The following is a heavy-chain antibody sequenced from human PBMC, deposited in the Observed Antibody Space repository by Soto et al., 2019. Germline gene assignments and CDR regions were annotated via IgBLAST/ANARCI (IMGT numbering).Heavy chain of an antibody. CDR3: ARGYCSSTSCSNLYYYYYGMDV. D-gene: IGHD2-2*01. CDR2: IIPIFGTA. Sequence: SVKVSCKASGGTFSSYAISWVRQAPGQGLEWMGGIIPIFGTANYAQKFQGRVTITADESTSTAYMELSSLRSEDTAVYYCARGYCSSTSCSNLYYYYYGMDVWGQGTTVTVSS. V-gene: IGHV1-69*13. J-gene: IGHJ6*02. CDR1: GGTFSSYA.